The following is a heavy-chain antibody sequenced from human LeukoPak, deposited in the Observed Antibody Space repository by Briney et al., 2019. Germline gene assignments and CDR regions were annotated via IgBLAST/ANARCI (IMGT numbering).Heavy chain of an antibody. CDR1: GYTFTSYG. V-gene: IGHV1-2*02. D-gene: IGHD2-15*01. Sequence: ASVKVSCKASGYTFTSYGISWVRQAPGQGLEWMGWINPNSGGTNYAQKFQGRVTMTGDTSISTAYMELSRLTSDDTAVYYCARGDRPIVVVTTRGWFDPWGQGTLVTVSS. CDR2: INPNSGGT. J-gene: IGHJ5*02. CDR3: ARGDRPIVVVTTRGWFDP.